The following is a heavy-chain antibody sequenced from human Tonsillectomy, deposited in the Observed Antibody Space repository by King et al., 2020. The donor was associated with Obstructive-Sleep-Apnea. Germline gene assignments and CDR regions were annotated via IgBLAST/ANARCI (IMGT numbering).Heavy chain of an antibody. CDR2: IYYSGNT. Sequence: QLQESGPGLVKPSETLSLTCTVSGGSISSYYWSWIRQPPGKGLEWIGYIYYSGNTNYNPSLKSRVTIAGDTSKNQFSLKLRSVTAADTAVYYCAQTFMGAAAGQFDCWGQGTLVTVSS. CDR3: AQTFMGAAAGQFDC. CDR1: GGSISSYY. J-gene: IGHJ4*02. V-gene: IGHV4-59*01. D-gene: IGHD6-13*01.